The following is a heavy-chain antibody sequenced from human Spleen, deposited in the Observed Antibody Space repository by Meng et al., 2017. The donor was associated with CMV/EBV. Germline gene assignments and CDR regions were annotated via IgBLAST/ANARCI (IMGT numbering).Heavy chain of an antibody. CDR3: AREANFLNERDWFDP. CDR2: IHFDGSNE. V-gene: IGHV3-30*02. D-gene: IGHD2/OR15-2a*01. Sequence: SGFRFSSYGMHWVRQSPGKGLEWVAFIHFDGSNEKYGESLRGRFTISRDNSKKTVNLQMNSLRIEDTALYYCAREANFLNERDWFDPWGQGTLVTVSS. CDR1: GFRFSSYG. J-gene: IGHJ5*02.